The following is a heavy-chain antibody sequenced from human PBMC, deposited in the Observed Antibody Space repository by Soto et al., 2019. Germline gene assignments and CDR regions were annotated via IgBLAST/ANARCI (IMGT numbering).Heavy chain of an antibody. D-gene: IGHD1-1*01. V-gene: IGHV1-8*01. CDR1: VYTFTRYD. J-gene: IGHJ4*02. Sequence: ASLKISRKTFVYTFTRYDSYRGRKKTEQGLEWMGWMNPNTGNSGYAQKFQGRVTATSDTSINTVHMELGSLRSEDTAVYYCARRAETNGWNGFRADKHDFAIWGKGTLVTSPQ. CDR3: ARRAETNGWNGFRADKHDFAI. CDR2: MNPNTGNS.